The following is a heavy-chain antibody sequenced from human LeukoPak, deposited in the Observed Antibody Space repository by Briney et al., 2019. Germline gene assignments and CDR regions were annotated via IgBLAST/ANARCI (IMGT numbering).Heavy chain of an antibody. D-gene: IGHD6-13*01. V-gene: IGHV3-48*02. J-gene: IGHJ6*02. Sequence: PGESLRLSCAASGFTFNTYSMNWVHQAPGKGREWVSHISSSSSTIYYADSVKGRFTISRDNATTSLYLQMNSLRDEDTAVYYCARVEQKPRAVCGMDVWGQGTTVTVSS. CDR2: ISSSSSTI. CDR1: GFTFNTYS. CDR3: ARVEQKPRAVCGMDV.